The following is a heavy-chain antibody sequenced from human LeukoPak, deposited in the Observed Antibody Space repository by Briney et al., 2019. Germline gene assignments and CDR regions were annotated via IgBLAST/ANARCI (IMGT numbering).Heavy chain of an antibody. CDR3: ARGKKDCSSTSCYPLDYYYYYMDV. J-gene: IGHJ6*03. CDR2: IYTSGST. Sequence: SETLSLTCTVSGGSISSYYWSWIRQPPGKGLEWIGYIYTSGSTNYNPSLKSRVTISVDTSKNQFSLKLSSVTAADTAVYYCARGKKDCSSTSCYPLDYYYYYMDVWGKGTTVTVSS. D-gene: IGHD2-2*01. CDR1: GGSISSYY. V-gene: IGHV4-4*09.